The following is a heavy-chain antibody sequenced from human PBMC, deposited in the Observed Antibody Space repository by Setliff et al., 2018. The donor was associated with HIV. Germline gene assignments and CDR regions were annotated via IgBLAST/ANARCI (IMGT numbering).Heavy chain of an antibody. CDR1: RFTFSTSW. Sequence: GESLKISCAASRFTFSTSWMSWVRQAPGKGLEWVANIKSDGSEKYYVDSVKGRFTISRDNAKNSLYLQMNSLRAEDTAVYYCMRDPGPSVTWGQGTMVTVSS. CDR2: IKSDGSEK. D-gene: IGHD3-16*02. J-gene: IGHJ3*01. CDR3: MRDPGPSVT. V-gene: IGHV3-7*01.